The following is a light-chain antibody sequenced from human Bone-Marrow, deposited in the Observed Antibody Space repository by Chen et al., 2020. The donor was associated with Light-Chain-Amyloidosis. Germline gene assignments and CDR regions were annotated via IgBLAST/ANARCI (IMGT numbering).Light chain of an antibody. Sequence: SYELTQPPSVSVSPGQTARITCSGDDLPTKYAYWYQQKPGQAPVLVIHRDTERPSGISERFSGSSSGTTATLTISGVQAEDEAAYHCQSADSSVTYEVIFGGGTKLTVL. CDR3: QSADSSVTYEVI. CDR2: RDT. J-gene: IGLJ2*01. V-gene: IGLV3-25*03. CDR1: DLPTKY.